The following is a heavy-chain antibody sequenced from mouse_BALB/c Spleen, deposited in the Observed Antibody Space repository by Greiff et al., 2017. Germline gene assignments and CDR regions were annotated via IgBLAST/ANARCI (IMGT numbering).Heavy chain of an antibody. Sequence: EVKLEESGGGLVKPGGSLKLSCAASGFTFSSYAMSWVRQSPEKRLEWVAEISSGGSYTYYPDTVKGRFTISRDNAKNTLYLQMSSLKSEDTAMYYCARGNRYDGVVDYWGQGTTLTVSS. D-gene: IGHD2-14*01. CDR3: ARGNRYDGVVDY. CDR2: ISSGGSYT. V-gene: IGHV5-9-4*01. CDR1: GFTFSSYA. J-gene: IGHJ2*01.